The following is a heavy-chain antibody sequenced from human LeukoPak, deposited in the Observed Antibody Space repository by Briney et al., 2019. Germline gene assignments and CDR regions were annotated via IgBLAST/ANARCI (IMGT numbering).Heavy chain of an antibody. D-gene: IGHD6-13*01. CDR2: ISYDGSNK. V-gene: IGHV3-30*18. CDR3: AKDQGRAAADTGFDY. Sequence: GGSVRLSCAASGFTFSSYGMHWVRQAPGKGLEWVAVISYDGSNKYYADSVKGRFTISRDNSKNTLYLQMNSLRAEDTAVYYCAKDQGRAAADTGFDYWGQGTLVTVSS. J-gene: IGHJ4*02. CDR1: GFTFSSYG.